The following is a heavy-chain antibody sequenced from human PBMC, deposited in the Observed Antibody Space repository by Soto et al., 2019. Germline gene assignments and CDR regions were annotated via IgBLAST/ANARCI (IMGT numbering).Heavy chain of an antibody. CDR1: GFTFSSYA. D-gene: IGHD3-3*01. CDR3: AKEPSRYDFWSGDQMDV. Sequence: GGSLRLSCAASGFTFSSYAMSWVRQAPGKGLEWVSAISGSGGSTYYADSVKGRFTISRDNSKNTLYLQMNSLRAEDTAVYYCAKEPSRYDFWSGDQMDVWGQGTTVTVSS. CDR2: ISGSGGST. J-gene: IGHJ6*02. V-gene: IGHV3-23*01.